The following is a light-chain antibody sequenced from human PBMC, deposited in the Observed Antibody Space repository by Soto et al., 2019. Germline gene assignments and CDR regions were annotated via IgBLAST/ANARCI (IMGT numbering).Light chain of an antibody. CDR2: GAS. J-gene: IGKJ2*01. CDR3: QQYSGSPST. Sequence: EIVLTQSPGTLSLSPGERATLSCRASQSVSSSYLVWYQQKPGQALRLLIYGASSRATGIPDRFSGSGSGTDFALTISRLEPEDFAVYYCQQYSGSPSTCGQGTKLEIK. CDR1: QSVSSSY. V-gene: IGKV3-20*01.